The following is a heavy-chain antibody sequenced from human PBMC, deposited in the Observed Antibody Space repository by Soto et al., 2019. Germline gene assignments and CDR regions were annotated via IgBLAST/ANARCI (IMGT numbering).Heavy chain of an antibody. D-gene: IGHD2-2*01. J-gene: IGHJ6*02. CDR1: GFTFSTYW. V-gene: IGHV3-30*18. CDR3: AKDFCSSASCYGFYYYFYGMDV. CDR2: ISYDGDNK. Sequence: VQLVESGGGLVQPGGSLRLSCAASGFTFSTYWMHWVRQAPGKGLVWVGFISYDGDNKFYADSVKGRFTISRDNSKSTLYLQMNSLRTEDSTVYYCAKDFCSSASCYGFYYYFYGMDVWGQGTTVTVSS.